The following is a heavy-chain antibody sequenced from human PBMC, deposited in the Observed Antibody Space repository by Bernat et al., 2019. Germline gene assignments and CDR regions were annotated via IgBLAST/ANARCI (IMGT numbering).Heavy chain of an antibody. CDR1: GYTFTSYY. D-gene: IGHD3-3*01. Sequence: QVQLVQSGAEVKKPGASVKVSCKASGYTFTSYYMHWVRQAPGQGLEWMGIINPSGGSTSYAQKFQGRVTMTRDTSTSTAYMELSSLRSEDTAVYYCARGGEGGTNFPSHYFDYWGQGTLVTVSS. CDR3: ARGGEGGTNFPSHYFDY. CDR2: INPSGGST. V-gene: IGHV1-46*03. J-gene: IGHJ4*02.